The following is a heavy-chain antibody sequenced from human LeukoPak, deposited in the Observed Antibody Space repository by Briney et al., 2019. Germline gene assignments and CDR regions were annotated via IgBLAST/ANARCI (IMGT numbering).Heavy chain of an antibody. CDR3: ARARPGYCSSTSCYIKRRSFGY. J-gene: IGHJ4*02. Sequence: GSLRLSCAASGFTFSSYAMHWIRQPPGKGLEWIGEINHSGSTNYNPSLKSRVTISVDTSKNQFSLKLSSVAAADTAVYYCARARPGYCSSTSCYIKRRSFGYWGQGTLVTVSS. CDR2: INHSGST. D-gene: IGHD2-2*02. V-gene: IGHV4-34*01. CDR1: GFTFSSYA.